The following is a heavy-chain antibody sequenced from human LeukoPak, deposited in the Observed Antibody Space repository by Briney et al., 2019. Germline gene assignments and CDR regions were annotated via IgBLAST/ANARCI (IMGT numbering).Heavy chain of an antibody. CDR1: GGSISSSSYY. Sequence: PSETLSLTCTVSGGSISSSSYYWGWIRQPPGKGLEWIGEINHSGSTNYNPSLKSRVTISVDTSKNQFSLKLSSVTAADTAVYYCARVRIVRRGRSQKFDPWGQGTLVTVSS. CDR2: INHSGST. CDR3: ARVRIVRRGRSQKFDP. V-gene: IGHV4-39*07. J-gene: IGHJ5*02. D-gene: IGHD2-21*01.